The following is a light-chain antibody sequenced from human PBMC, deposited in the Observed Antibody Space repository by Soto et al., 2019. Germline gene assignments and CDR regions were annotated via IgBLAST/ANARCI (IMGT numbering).Light chain of an antibody. CDR2: AAS. Sequence: ETVLTQSPGTLSLSPGERATLSCRASQSVSDNSLAWYQQKPGQAPRLLMYAASTRATGIPDRFSGSGSGTDFTLTVSSLEPDDFAVHFCQLYGTSPSWTFGQGTKVEIK. CDR3: QLYGTSPSWT. CDR1: QSVSDNS. J-gene: IGKJ1*01. V-gene: IGKV3-20*01.